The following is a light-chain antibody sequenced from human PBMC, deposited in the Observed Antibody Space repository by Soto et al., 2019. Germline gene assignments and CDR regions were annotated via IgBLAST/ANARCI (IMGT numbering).Light chain of an antibody. Sequence: DIQMTQSPSSLSASVGDRVTITCRASQSISTWLAWYQQKPGKAPKLLIYKASSLKSGVPSRFSGSGSGTESTLTISSLQPDDFATYYCQQYINRWTFGQGTKVDIK. CDR3: QQYINRWT. CDR2: KAS. CDR1: QSISTW. V-gene: IGKV1-5*03. J-gene: IGKJ1*01.